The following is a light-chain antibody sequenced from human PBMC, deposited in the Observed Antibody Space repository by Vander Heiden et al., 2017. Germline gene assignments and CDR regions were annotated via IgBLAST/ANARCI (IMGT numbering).Light chain of an antibody. J-gene: IGKJ2*01. CDR1: QSISSY. CDR3: QQCDSTPYT. CDR2: AAS. V-gene: IGKV1-39*01. Sequence: DIQMTQSPSSLSASVGDRVTITCRASQSISSYLNWYQQKPGKAPKLLIYAASSLQSGVPSRFSASGSGTDFTLTISSLQPEHFATYYCQQCDSTPYTFGQGAKLEIK.